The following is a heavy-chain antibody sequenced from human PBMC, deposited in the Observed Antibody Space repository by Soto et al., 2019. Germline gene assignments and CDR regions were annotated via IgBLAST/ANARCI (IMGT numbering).Heavy chain of an antibody. Sequence: GESLKISCKGSGYSFTSYWIGWVRQMPGKGLEWMGIIYPGDSDTRYSPSFQGQVTISADKSISTAYLQWSSLKASDTAMYYCARGYCNSTSCYLNWFDPWGQGTLVTVS. J-gene: IGHJ5*02. CDR1: GYSFTSYW. CDR3: ARGYCNSTSCYLNWFDP. CDR2: IYPGDSDT. D-gene: IGHD2-2*01. V-gene: IGHV5-51*01.